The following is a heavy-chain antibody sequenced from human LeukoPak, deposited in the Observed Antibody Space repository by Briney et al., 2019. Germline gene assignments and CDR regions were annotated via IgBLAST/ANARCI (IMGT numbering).Heavy chain of an antibody. CDR2: IKSKGEGETT. V-gene: IGHV3-15*01. D-gene: IGHD3-10*01. CDR1: GFTFTNAW. J-gene: IGHJ4*02. CDR3: TTDLGLTMIRGVIVS. Sequence: GGALRLSCAASGFTFTNAWMSGVRQAPGRGLEWVGRIKSKGEGETTDYGAPVKGRFLMSRDDSKATLYIQMSILQTADTAVYYCTTDLGLTMIRGVIVSSGQGTLVTVSS.